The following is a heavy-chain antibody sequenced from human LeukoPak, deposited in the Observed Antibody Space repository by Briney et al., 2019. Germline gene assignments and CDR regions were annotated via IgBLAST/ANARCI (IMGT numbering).Heavy chain of an antibody. Sequence: GGSLRLSCAASGFTVSSTYMSWVRQAPGKGLEWVAYISSSSSAIYYADSVKGRFTISRDNARTSLYLQMNSLRAEDAAVYYCAVDYGMDVWGQGTTVTVSS. CDR3: AVDYGMDV. J-gene: IGHJ6*02. V-gene: IGHV3-48*01. CDR1: GFTVSSTY. CDR2: ISSSSSAI.